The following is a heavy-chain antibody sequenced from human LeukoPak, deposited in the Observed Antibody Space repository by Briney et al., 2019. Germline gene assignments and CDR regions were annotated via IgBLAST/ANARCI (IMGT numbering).Heavy chain of an antibody. CDR1: GLTVSTNY. CDR2: INHSGST. CDR3: ARRKRSGCSSTSCLLNWFDP. D-gene: IGHD2-2*01. J-gene: IGHJ5*02. Sequence: GSLRLSCAASGLTVSTNYMTWIRQPPGKGLEWIGEINHSGSTNSNPSLKSRVTISVDTSKNQFSLKLSSVTAADTAVYYCARRKRSGCSSTSCLLNWFDPWGQGTLVTVSS. V-gene: IGHV4-34*01.